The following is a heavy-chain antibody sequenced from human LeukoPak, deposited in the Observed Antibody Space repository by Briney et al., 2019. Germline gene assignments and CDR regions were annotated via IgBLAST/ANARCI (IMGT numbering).Heavy chain of an antibody. D-gene: IGHD3-10*01. CDR1: GFTFSSYS. J-gene: IGHJ5*02. V-gene: IGHV3-48*04. CDR3: ARDREGLLWFGELSP. Sequence: PGGSLRLSCAASGFTFSSYSMNWVRQAPGKGLEWVSYISSGSSTIYYADSVKGRFTISRDNAKNSLYLQMNSLRAEDTAVYYCARDREGLLWFGELSPWGQGTLVTVSS. CDR2: ISSGSSTI.